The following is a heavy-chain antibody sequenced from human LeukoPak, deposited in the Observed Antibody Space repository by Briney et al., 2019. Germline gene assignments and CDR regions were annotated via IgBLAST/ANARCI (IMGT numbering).Heavy chain of an antibody. Sequence: GSLRLSCAASGFTFSSYWMSWVRQAPGKGLEWVANIKQDGSEKYYVDSVKGRFTISRDNAKNSLYLQMNSLRAEDTAVYYRAARGRFGELSDYWGQGTLVTVSS. V-gene: IGHV3-7*01. CDR1: GFTFSSYW. CDR3: AARGRFGELSDY. CDR2: IKQDGSEK. J-gene: IGHJ4*02. D-gene: IGHD3-10*01.